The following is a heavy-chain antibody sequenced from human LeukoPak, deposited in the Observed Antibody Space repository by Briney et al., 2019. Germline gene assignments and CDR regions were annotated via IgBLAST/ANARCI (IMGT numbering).Heavy chain of an antibody. Sequence: GSLRLSCAASGFTFITYWMHWVRQAPGNGLVWVSSINSDGSTTTYAGSVKGRFTISRDNAKNMVYLQMNSLRAEDTAVYYCARAFGSGSQVINYFDFWGQGTLVTVSS. J-gene: IGHJ4*02. V-gene: IGHV3-74*01. CDR3: ARAFGSGSQVINYFDF. D-gene: IGHD3-10*01. CDR2: INSDGSTT. CDR1: GFTFITYW.